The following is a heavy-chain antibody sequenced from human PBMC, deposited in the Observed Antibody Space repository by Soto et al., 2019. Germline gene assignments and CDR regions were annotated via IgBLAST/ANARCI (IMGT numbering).Heavy chain of an antibody. CDR2: IYYSGST. D-gene: IGHD4-4*01. V-gene: IGHV4-39*01. CDR3: ARNSMTIDY. Sequence: PSETLSLTCTVSGGSISSSSYYWGWIRQPPGKGLGWIGSIYYSGSTYYNPSLKSRVTISVDTSKNQFSLKLSSVTAADTAVYYCARNSMTIDYWGQGTLVTVSS. CDR1: GGSISSSSYY. J-gene: IGHJ4*02.